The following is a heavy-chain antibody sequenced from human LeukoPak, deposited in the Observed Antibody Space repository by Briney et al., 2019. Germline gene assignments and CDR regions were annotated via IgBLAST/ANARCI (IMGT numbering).Heavy chain of an antibody. CDR1: GGTFSSYA. V-gene: IGHV1-69*04. Sequence: SVKVSCKASGGTFSSYAISWVRQAPGQGLEWMGRIIPILGIANYAQKFQGRVTITADKSTSTAYMELSSLRSEDTAVYYCARAPTARDRIDYWGQGTLVTVSS. J-gene: IGHJ4*02. CDR2: IIPILGIA. D-gene: IGHD5-18*01. CDR3: ARAPTARDRIDY.